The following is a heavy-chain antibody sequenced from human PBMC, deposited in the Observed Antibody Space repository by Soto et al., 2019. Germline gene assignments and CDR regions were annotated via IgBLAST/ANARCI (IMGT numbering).Heavy chain of an antibody. Sequence: LSLTCTVSGGSISSGDYYWSWIRQPPGKGLEWIGYIFYSGSTYYNPSLKSRVTISIDTSKNQFSLKLSSVTAADTAMYYCARDTESNRYNDWGQGTLVTVSS. J-gene: IGHJ1*01. CDR1: GGSISSGDYY. CDR3: ARDTESNRYND. D-gene: IGHD1-20*01. CDR2: IFYSGST. V-gene: IGHV4-30-4*01.